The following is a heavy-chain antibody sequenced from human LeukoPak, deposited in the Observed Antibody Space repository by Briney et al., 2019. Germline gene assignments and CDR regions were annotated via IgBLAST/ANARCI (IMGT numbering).Heavy chain of an antibody. CDR3: ARQGDGGRAYDH. CDR1: GSSIRSSSYY. D-gene: IGHD4-23*01. V-gene: IGHV4-39*01. CDR2: ISDSGNT. J-gene: IGHJ4*02. Sequence: SETLSLTCTVSGSSIRSSSYYWGWIRQPPGKGLEWIGTISDSGNTYYNPSLRSRVTISEDTSKNQFSLKLTSVTAADTAVYYCARQGDGGRAYDHWGQGTLVTVSS.